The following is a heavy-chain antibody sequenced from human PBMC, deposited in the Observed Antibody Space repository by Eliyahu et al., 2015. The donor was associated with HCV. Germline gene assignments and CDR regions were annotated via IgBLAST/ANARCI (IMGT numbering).Heavy chain of an antibody. CDR1: GGSISSYS. J-gene: IGHJ2*01. D-gene: IGHD4-17*01. V-gene: IGHV4-4*07. CDR3: ARDVTSVTTGVWYFDL. Sequence: QVQLQESGPGLVKPSETLSLTCTVSGGSISSYSWNWIRKSAGKGLEWIGRIFVSGSTNYNPSLKSRVTMSKDTSKNRFSLKLTSMTAADTALYFCARDVTSVTTGVWYFDLWGRGTLVTVSS. CDR2: IFVSGST.